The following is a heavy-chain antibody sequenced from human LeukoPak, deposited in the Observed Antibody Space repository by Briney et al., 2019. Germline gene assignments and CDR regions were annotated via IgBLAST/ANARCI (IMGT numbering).Heavy chain of an antibody. D-gene: IGHD6-13*01. CDR3: ARDRIKSWYNAFDI. CDR1: GFTFSSYA. Sequence: GGSLRLSCAASGFTFSSYAMHWVRQAPGKGLEWVAVISYDGSNKYYADSVKGRFTISRDNSKNTLYLQMNSLRAEDTAVYYCARDRIKSWYNAFDIWVQGTMVTVSS. J-gene: IGHJ3*02. V-gene: IGHV3-30*04. CDR2: ISYDGSNK.